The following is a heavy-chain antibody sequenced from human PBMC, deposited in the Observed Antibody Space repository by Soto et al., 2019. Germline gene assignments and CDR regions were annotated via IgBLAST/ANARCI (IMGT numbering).Heavy chain of an antibody. D-gene: IGHD5-18*01. V-gene: IGHV1-8*01. CDR3: ASEDVDTGLV. Sequence: ASVKVSCKASGYTFTSYDINWVRQATGQGLEWMGWMNPNSGNTGYAQKFQGRLTITRNTSISTAYMELSSLIFEDTAMYYCASEDVDTGLVWGPGSLVTVSS. J-gene: IGHJ4*02. CDR2: MNPNSGNT. CDR1: GYTFTSYD.